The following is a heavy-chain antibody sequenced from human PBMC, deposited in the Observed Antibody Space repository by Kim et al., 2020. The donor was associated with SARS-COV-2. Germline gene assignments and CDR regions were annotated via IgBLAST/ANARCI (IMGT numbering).Heavy chain of an antibody. CDR3: ARANDYYGSGSQGDY. V-gene: IGHV5-51*01. CDR1: GYSFTSYW. D-gene: IGHD3-10*01. J-gene: IGHJ4*02. Sequence: GESLKISCKGSGYSFTSYWIGWVRQMPGKGLEWMGIIYPGDSDTRYSPSFQGQVTISADKSISTAYLQWSSLKASDTAMYYCARANDYYGSGSQGDYWGQGTLVTVSS. CDR2: IYPGDSDT.